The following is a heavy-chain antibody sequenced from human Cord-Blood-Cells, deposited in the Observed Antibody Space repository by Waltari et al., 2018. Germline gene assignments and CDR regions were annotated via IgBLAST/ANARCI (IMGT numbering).Heavy chain of an antibody. J-gene: IGHJ4*02. CDR1: GFTFSNAW. CDR3: TTGGELRIVDY. V-gene: IGHV3-15*01. D-gene: IGHD1-26*01. CDR2: IKSKTDGGTT. Sequence: EVQLVESGGGLVKPGGSLRLSCAASGFTFSNAWMSWVRQAPGKGLEWVGRIKSKTDGGTTEYAAPVKGRFTILRDDSKNTLYLQMNSLKTEDTAVYYCTTGGELRIVDYWGQGTLVTVSS.